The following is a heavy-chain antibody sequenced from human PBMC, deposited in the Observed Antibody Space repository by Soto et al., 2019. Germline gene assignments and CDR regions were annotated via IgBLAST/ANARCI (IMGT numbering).Heavy chain of an antibody. Sequence: QVQLQESGPGLVKPSQTLSLTCTVSGGSISSGDYYWSWIRQPPGKGLEWIGYIYYSGSTYYNPSLKSRVTISVDTSKNQFSLKLSSVTAADTAVYYCARGGYYDSSGYYSGVIDYWGQGTLVTVSS. J-gene: IGHJ4*02. CDR2: IYYSGST. CDR3: ARGGYYDSSGYYSGVIDY. CDR1: GGSISSGDYY. D-gene: IGHD3-22*01. V-gene: IGHV4-30-4*01.